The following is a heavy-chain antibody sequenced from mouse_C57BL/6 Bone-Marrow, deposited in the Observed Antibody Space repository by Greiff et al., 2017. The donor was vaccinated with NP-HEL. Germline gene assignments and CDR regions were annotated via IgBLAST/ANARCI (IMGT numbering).Heavy chain of an antibody. CDR1: GYTFTSYW. J-gene: IGHJ3*01. CDR3: ARSALDSSGPFAY. Sequence: QVQLQHPGAELVKPGASVKLSCKASGYTFTSYWMHWVKQRPGQGLEWIGMIHPNSGSTNYNEKFKSKATLTVDKSSSTAYMQLSSLTSEDSAVDYCARSALDSSGPFAYWGQGTLVTVSA. CDR2: IHPNSGST. V-gene: IGHV1-64*01. D-gene: IGHD3-2*02.